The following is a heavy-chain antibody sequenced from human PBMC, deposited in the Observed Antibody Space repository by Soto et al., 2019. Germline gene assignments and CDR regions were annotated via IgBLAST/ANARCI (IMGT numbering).Heavy chain of an antibody. CDR1: GGTFSSYA. Sequence: SVKVSCKASGGTFSSYAISWVRQAPGQGLEWMGGIIPIFGTANYAQKFQGRVTITADESTSTAYMELSSLRSEGTAVYYCASGITTPGDYYGMDVWGQGTTVTVSS. CDR3: ASGITTPGDYYGMDV. D-gene: IGHD1-1*01. V-gene: IGHV1-69*13. J-gene: IGHJ6*02. CDR2: IIPIFGTA.